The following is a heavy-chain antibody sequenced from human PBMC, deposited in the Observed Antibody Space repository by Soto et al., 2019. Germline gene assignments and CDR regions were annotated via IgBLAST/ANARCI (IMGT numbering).Heavy chain of an antibody. J-gene: IGHJ3*02. V-gene: IGHV3-30*18. CDR2: VSYDESKK. D-gene: IGHD3-9*01. Sequence: VQLVESGGGLVKPGGSLRLSCAASGFTFSSYGMHWVRQAPGKGLEWVAVVSYDESKKYYADSVKGRFTISRDNSMDTLYLQMNSLRAEDTAVYYCAKDLRYDILTGYYMGVGSFDIWGQGTMVIVSS. CDR3: AKDLRYDILTGYYMGVGSFDI. CDR1: GFTFSSYG.